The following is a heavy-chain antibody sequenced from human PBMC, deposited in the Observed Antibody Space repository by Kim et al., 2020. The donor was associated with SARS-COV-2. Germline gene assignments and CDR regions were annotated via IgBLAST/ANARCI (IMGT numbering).Heavy chain of an antibody. CDR1: GGSISSYY. CDR2: IYYSGST. D-gene: IGHD5-18*01. CDR3: ARHKHPPFGYSYGPNYYYYGMDV. Sequence: SETLSLTCTVSGGSISSYYWSWIRQPPGKGLEWIGYIYYSGSTNYNPSLKSRVTISVDTSKNQFSLKLSSVTAADTAVYYCARHKHPPFGYSYGPNYYYYGMDVWGQGTTSPSP. J-gene: IGHJ6*02. V-gene: IGHV4-59*08.